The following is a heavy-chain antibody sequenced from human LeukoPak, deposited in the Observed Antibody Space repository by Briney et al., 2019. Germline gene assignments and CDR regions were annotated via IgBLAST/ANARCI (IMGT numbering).Heavy chain of an antibody. V-gene: IGHV3-30*02. CDR1: GFTFSSYG. J-gene: IGHJ4*02. Sequence: PGGSLRLSCAASGFTFSSYGMHWVRQAPGKGLEWVAFIRYDGSNKYYADSVKGRFTISRDNSKNTLYLQMNSLRAEDTAVYYCAKDPHTAPRYFDYWGQGTLVTVSS. CDR3: AKDPHTAPRYFDY. D-gene: IGHD5-18*01. CDR2: IRYDGSNK.